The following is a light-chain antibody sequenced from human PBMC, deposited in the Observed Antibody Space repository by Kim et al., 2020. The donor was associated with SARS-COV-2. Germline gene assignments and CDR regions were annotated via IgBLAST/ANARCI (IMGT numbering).Light chain of an antibody. J-gene: IGLJ3*02. CDR2: DMT. CDR3: LLFYSGVRV. CDR1: TGAVPRAHF. Sequence: PGGTGNSTRGPSTGAVPRAHFPCRFQHKPGPAPNTLIYDMTERHSLTPARFSGSLLGDKAALTLSGAQPEDEADYYCLLFYSGVRVFGGGTQLAVL. V-gene: IGLV7-46*01.